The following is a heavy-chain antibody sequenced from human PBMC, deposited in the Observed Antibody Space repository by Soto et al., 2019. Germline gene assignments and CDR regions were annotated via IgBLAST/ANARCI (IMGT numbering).Heavy chain of an antibody. J-gene: IGHJ6*02. V-gene: IGHV4-61*01. Sequence: QVQLQESGPGLVKPSETLSLTCTVSGGSVSSGSYYWSWIRQPPGKGLEWIGYIYYSGSTNYNPSLKSRVTISVDTSKNQFSLKLSSVTAADTAVYYCARVSAAGTGAMDVWGQGTTVTVSS. CDR1: GGSVSSGSYY. D-gene: IGHD6-13*01. CDR2: IYYSGST. CDR3: ARVSAAGTGAMDV.